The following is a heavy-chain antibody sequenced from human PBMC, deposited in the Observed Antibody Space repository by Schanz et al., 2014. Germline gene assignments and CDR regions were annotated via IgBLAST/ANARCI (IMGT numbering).Heavy chain of an antibody. J-gene: IGHJ4*02. V-gene: IGHV3-30*02. CDR1: GFTFDNYA. D-gene: IGHD2-21*01. Sequence: VQLVESGGGLVQPGRSLRLSCAASGFTFDNYAMHWVRQAPGKGLEWVAFIWHDVTKRSYADSVKGRFTVSRDNSKNTLYLQMNSLTTEDTAVYYCAKDQTDSVCYNDCSFDYWGQGTLVTVSS. CDR3: AKDQTDSVCYNDCSFDY. CDR2: IWHDVTKR.